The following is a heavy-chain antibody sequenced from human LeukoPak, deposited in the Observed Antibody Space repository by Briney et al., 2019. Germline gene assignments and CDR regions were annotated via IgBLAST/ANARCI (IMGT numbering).Heavy chain of an antibody. Sequence: SVKVSCKASVYTFIDYHIHWVRQAPGQALECMGWIKPRTGDTQYVEKFKGRVTMTRDTSISTDYMELSRLNSADKAMYFCARESGICESSTCYQPFDYWGQGTLVTASS. J-gene: IGHJ4*02. CDR3: ARESGICESSTCYQPFDY. CDR1: VYTFIDYH. V-gene: IGHV1-2*02. CDR2: IKPRTGDT. D-gene: IGHD2-2*01.